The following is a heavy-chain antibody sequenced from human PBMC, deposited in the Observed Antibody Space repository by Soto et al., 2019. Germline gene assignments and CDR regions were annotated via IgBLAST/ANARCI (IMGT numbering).Heavy chain of an antibody. Sequence: PGGSLRLSCAASGFTFSIAWMTWVRQVPGKGLEWVGRIKSKTDGGTTDYAAPVKGRFTISRDDSKNTVYLQMNSLKTEDTAVYYCADTYLNNHHYYKMDVWGQGTTVTVSS. V-gene: IGHV3-15*01. CDR1: GFTFSIAW. D-gene: IGHD5-18*01. CDR3: ADTYLNNHHYYKMDV. CDR2: IKSKTDGGTT. J-gene: IGHJ6*03.